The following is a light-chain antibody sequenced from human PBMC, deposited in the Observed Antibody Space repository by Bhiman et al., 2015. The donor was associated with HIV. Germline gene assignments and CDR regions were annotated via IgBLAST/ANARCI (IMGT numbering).Light chain of an antibody. Sequence: SYELTQPPSVSVSPGQTARITCSGDALPKQYAYWYQQKPGQAPVLVIYKDSERPSGIPERFSGSKSGTSATLGITGLQTGDEADYYCGTWDNSLSAFYVFGTGTKVTVL. CDR3: GTWDNSLSAFYV. CDR1: ALPKQY. CDR2: KDS. J-gene: IGLJ1*01. V-gene: IGLV3-25*03.